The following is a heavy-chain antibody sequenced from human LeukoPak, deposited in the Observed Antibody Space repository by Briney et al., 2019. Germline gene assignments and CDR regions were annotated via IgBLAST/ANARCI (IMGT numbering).Heavy chain of an antibody. J-gene: IGHJ4*02. CDR2: INPHSGGT. CDR3: AREGVIGDGYNFFDY. V-gene: IGHV1-2*02. D-gene: IGHD5-24*01. Sequence: ASVKVSCKASGYTFIGYYMHWVRQAPGQGLEWMGWINPHSGGTNSEQNFQGRVTMSRDTSISTVYMELSRLRSDDAALYYCAREGVIGDGYNFFDYWGQGTLVTVSS. CDR1: GYTFIGYY.